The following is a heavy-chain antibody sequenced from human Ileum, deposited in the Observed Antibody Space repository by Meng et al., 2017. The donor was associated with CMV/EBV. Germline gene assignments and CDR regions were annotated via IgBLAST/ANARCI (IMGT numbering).Heavy chain of an antibody. V-gene: IGHV4-4*02. CDR2: IRHSGSS. CDR3: AREGVGATGDY. D-gene: IGHD1-26*01. CDR1: GGSISSNNG. Sequence: LTCAVSGGSISSNNGWSWVRQPPGKGPEWIGEIRHSGSSNYNPSLKSRVTISIDKSKNQFSLKLSSVTAADTAIYYCAREGVGATGDYWGQGTLVTVSS. J-gene: IGHJ4*02.